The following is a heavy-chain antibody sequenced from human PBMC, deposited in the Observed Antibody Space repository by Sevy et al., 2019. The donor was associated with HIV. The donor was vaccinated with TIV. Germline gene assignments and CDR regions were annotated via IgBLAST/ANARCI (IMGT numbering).Heavy chain of an antibody. J-gene: IGHJ4*02. Sequence: GGSLRLSCAASAFTLDDYAMNWVRQAPGKGLEWVSGISSNGGYKGYADSVKGRFTISRDNAKKSLYLQRNSLRVEDTALYYCVRASDRLLTTYFDLWGQGTLVTVSS. D-gene: IGHD4-4*01. V-gene: IGHV3-9*01. CDR1: AFTLDDYA. CDR3: VRASDRLLTTYFDL. CDR2: ISSNGGYK.